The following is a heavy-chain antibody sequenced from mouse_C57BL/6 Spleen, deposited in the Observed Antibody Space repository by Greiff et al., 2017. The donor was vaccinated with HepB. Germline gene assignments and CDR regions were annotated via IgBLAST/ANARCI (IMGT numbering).Heavy chain of an antibody. CDR1: GYAFSSSW. V-gene: IGHV1-82*01. D-gene: IGHD2-4*01. J-gene: IGHJ3*01. CDR3: ARSGYDYDFAY. CDR2: IYPGDGDT. Sequence: QVQLQQSGPELVKPGASVKISCKASGYAFSSSWMNWVKQRPGKGLEWIGRIYPGDGDTNYNGKFKGKATLTADKSSSTAYMQLRSLTSEDSAVYFCARSGYDYDFAYWGQGTLVTVSA.